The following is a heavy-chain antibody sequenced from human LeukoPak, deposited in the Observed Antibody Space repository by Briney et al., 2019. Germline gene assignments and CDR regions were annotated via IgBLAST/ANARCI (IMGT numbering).Heavy chain of an antibody. CDR1: GFTFSSYW. CDR3: ARGPLGGSYYDY. Sequence: GGSLRLSCAASGFTFSSYWMHWVRQAPGKGLVWVSRINSDGSSTSYADSVKGRFTISRDNAKNTLYLQMNSLRAEDTAVYYCARGPLGGSYYDYWGQGTLVTVSS. V-gene: IGHV3-74*01. CDR2: INSDGSST. J-gene: IGHJ4*02. D-gene: IGHD1-26*01.